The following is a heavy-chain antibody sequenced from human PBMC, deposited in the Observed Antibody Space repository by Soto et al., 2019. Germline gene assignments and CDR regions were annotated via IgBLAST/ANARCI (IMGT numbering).Heavy chain of an antibody. CDR2: ISYDGNYK. Sequence: QVQLVESGGGVVQPGRSLRLSCAASDFTFSDYVMHWVRQAPGKGLEWVARISYDGNYKYYADPVKGRFTISRDTSKNTLFLQMNSLKAEDTAVYYCAKDRGRYCSGGSGLLFDDWGQGTLVTVSS. CDR1: DFTFSDYV. D-gene: IGHD2-15*01. V-gene: IGHV3-30*18. J-gene: IGHJ4*02. CDR3: AKDRGRYCSGGSGLLFDD.